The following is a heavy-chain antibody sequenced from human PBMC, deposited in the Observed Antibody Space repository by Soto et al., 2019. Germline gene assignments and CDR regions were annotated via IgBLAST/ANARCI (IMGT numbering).Heavy chain of an antibody. CDR2: INHSGST. V-gene: IGHV4-34*01. CDR1: GGSFSGYY. CDR3: ARGNKKSHYYYCYGMGV. J-gene: IGHJ6*02. Sequence: TSETLSLTCAVYGGSFSGYYWSWIRQPPGKGLEWIGEINHSGSTNYNPSLKSRVTISVDTSKNQFSLKLSSVTAADTAVYHCARGNKKSHYYYCYGMGVWGQGTTVTVSS.